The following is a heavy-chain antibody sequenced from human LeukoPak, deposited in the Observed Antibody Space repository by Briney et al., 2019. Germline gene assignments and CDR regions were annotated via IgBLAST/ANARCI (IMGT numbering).Heavy chain of an antibody. CDR3: ARRGYSYDLPHPMHYYYSYYMNV. CDR1: GFTFSNYW. V-gene: IGHV3-7*01. Sequence: PGGSLRLSCAASGFTFSNYWMSWVRQAPGKGLEWVANIKQDGSDKYYVDSVKGRFTISRDNAKNTLYLQMNSLRAEHTAVYYCARRGYSYDLPHPMHYYYSYYMNVGGKGTTVTVSS. D-gene: IGHD5-18*01. CDR2: IKQDGSDK. J-gene: IGHJ6*03.